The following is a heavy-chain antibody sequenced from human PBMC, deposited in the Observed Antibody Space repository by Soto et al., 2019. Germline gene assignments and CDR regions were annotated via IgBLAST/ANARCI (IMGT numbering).Heavy chain of an antibody. CDR1: GFSFSGYS. CDR3: VGDADAGPEGQEMVPGDY. J-gene: IGHJ4*02. Sequence: EVQLVESGGGLVQPGGSLRLSCVASGFSFSGYSMNWVRQAPGKGLEWLSYIDSRGSSTYYADSVKGRFTISRDNAKNSVVLEMNSLRAEGTAVYYRVGDADAGPEGQEMVPGDYWGPGPLVSVSS. CDR2: IDSRGSST. D-gene: IGHD6-13*01. V-gene: IGHV3-48*01.